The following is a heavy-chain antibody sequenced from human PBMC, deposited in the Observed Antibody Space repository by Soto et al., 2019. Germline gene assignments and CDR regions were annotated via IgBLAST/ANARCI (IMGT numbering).Heavy chain of an antibody. Sequence: PSETLSLTCAVHGGSVSGYFWSWIRQPPGKGLEWIGEINHSGTTSYSPSLDSRVTTSVDTSKNQFSLRLSSVTAADTAIYYCARRYCSDSYCSYFDYWGRGTLVTVSS. CDR1: GGSVSGYF. CDR3: ARRYCSDSYCSYFDY. J-gene: IGHJ4*02. D-gene: IGHD2-15*01. CDR2: INHSGTT. V-gene: IGHV4-34*01.